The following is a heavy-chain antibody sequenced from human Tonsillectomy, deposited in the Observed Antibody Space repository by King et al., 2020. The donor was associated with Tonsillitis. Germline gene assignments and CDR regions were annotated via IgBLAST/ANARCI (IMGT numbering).Heavy chain of an antibody. CDR1: GYTFTGYF. J-gene: IGHJ4*02. Sequence: QVQLVESGAEVKKPGASVKVSCKASGYTFTGYFMHWVRQAPGQGLEWMGWINPNSGGTNYAQKFQGRVTMTRDTSISTAYMELSRLRSDDTVVYYCVRGGFSSSSNIDYWGQGTLVTVSS. V-gene: IGHV1-2*02. CDR2: INPNSGGT. CDR3: VRGGFSSSSNIDY. D-gene: IGHD6-6*01.